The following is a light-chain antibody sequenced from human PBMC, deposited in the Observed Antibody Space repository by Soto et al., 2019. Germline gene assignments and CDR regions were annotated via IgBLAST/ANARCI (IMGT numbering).Light chain of an antibody. Sequence: EIGLTQSPATLSLSPGDRATLSCRASQSVSRYLAWYQQKPGQAPRLLIHDTSTRATGVPDTFSGSGSGTEFTLTLSSLELEDSAMYYCQQRFSWPPTFGGGTHVEIK. J-gene: IGKJ4*01. V-gene: IGKV3-11*01. CDR3: QQRFSWPPT. CDR1: QSVSRY. CDR2: DTS.